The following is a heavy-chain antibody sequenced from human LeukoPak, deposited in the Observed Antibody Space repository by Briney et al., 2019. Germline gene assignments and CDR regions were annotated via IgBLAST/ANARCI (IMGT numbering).Heavy chain of an antibody. D-gene: IGHD3-3*01. CDR2: IRYDGSNK. V-gene: IGHV3-30*02. CDR1: GFTFSSYG. CDR3: VRDTSVGAAYFDL. J-gene: IGHJ4*02. Sequence: GGSLRLSCAASGFTFSSYGMHWVRQAPGKGLEWVAFIRYDGSNKYYADSVKGRFTISRDNSKNTLYLQMNTLRPDDTAVYFCVRDTSVGAAYFDLWGQGALVAVTS.